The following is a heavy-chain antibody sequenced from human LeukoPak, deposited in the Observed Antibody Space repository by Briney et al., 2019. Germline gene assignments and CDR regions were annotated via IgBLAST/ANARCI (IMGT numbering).Heavy chain of an antibody. J-gene: IGHJ4*02. Sequence: GGSLRLSCAASGFTFSDYSMNWVRHAPGEGLEWVSSISSSGISTHYADSVKGRFTISRDNAKNSLDLQMNSLRAEDTAVYYCAKDLKPNAFPLWNWGQGAPWTVSS. CDR2: ISSSGIST. CDR3: AKDLKPNAFPLWN. CDR1: GFTFSDYS. D-gene: IGHD1-14*01. V-gene: IGHV3-21*01.